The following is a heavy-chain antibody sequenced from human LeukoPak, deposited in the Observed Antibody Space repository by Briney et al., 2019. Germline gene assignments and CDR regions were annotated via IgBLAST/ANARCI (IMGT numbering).Heavy chain of an antibody. CDR1: GGTFSSCA. V-gene: IGHV1-69*04. Sequence: SVKVSCKASGGTFSSCAISWVRQAPGQGLEWMGRIIPILGIANYAQKFQGRVTITADKSTSTAYMELSSLRSEDTAVYYCARGVDGGNSDWFDPWGQGTLVTVSS. D-gene: IGHD2-21*02. J-gene: IGHJ5*02. CDR3: ARGVDGGNSDWFDP. CDR2: IIPILGIA.